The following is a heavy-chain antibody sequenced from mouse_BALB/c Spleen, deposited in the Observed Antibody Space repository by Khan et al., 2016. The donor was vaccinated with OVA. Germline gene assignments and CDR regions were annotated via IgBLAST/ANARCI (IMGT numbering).Heavy chain of an antibody. D-gene: IGHD1-1*01. CDR2: ISNGGGSR. Sequence: VQLMESGGDLVQPGGSLKLSCAASGFTFSSYTMSWVRQTPEKRLEWVAFISNGGGSRYYPDTVKGRFTISRDNAKNIPYLQMSSLKSEDTAMYYCARPSTTYYDYVMDYWGQGTSVTVSS. CDR3: ARPSTTYYDYVMDY. V-gene: IGHV5-12-2*01. J-gene: IGHJ4*01. CDR1: GFTFSSYT.